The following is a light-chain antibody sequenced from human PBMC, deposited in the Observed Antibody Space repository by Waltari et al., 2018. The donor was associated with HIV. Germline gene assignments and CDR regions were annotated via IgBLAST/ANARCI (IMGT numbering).Light chain of an antibody. CDR1: KLVDKI. J-gene: IGLJ2*01. CDR2: QGQ. Sequence: ELTQPPSVSVPSGQTASIPCSGEKLVDKIPSWYQKKPGQHPVLLVYQGQRRPSGIPARFSASKSANTATLTVRGAQPLDEAEYFCQAWDADHAVFGGGTTLTVL. V-gene: IGLV3-1*01. CDR3: QAWDADHAV.